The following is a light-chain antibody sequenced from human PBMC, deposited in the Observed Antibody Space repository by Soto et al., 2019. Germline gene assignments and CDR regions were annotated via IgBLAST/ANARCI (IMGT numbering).Light chain of an antibody. J-gene: IGKJ1*01. CDR1: QSVSSSY. CDR3: QQYGSSPWT. V-gene: IGKV3-20*01. CDR2: GAS. Sequence: EIVLTQSPGTLSLSPGERATLSCRASQSVSSSYLAWYQQKPGQAPRLLIYGASTRATGIPDRFSGSGSETDFTLTSSSLDPEDFAVYYCQQYGSSPWTFGQGTKVEIK.